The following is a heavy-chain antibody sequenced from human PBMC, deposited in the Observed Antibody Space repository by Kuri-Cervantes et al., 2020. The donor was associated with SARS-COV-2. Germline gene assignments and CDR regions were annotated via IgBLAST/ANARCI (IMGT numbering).Heavy chain of an antibody. CDR3: ARGDVQSGVDAFDI. Sequence: GGSLRLSCAASGFTFSSYDMHWVRQATGKGLEWVSAIGTAGDTYYPGSVKGRFTISRENAKNSLYLQMNSLRAGDTAVYYCARGDVQSGVDAFDIWGQETMVTVSS. CDR2: IGTAGDT. D-gene: IGHD1-1*01. CDR1: GFTFSSYD. J-gene: IGHJ3*02. V-gene: IGHV3-13*04.